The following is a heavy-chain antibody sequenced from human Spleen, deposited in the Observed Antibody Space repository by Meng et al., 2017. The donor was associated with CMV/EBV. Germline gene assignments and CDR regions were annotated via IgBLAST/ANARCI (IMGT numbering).Heavy chain of an antibody. CDR3: AKGKSTVAGREYYFDY. J-gene: IGHJ4*02. Sequence: GGSLRLSCAASGFTFSSYAMHWVRQAPGKGLEWVAVISYDGSNKYYADSVKGRFTISRDNSKNTLYLQMNSLRAEDTAVYYCAKGKSTVAGREYYFDYWGQGTLVTVSS. V-gene: IGHV3-30*04. CDR1: GFTFSSYA. D-gene: IGHD6-19*01. CDR2: ISYDGSNK.